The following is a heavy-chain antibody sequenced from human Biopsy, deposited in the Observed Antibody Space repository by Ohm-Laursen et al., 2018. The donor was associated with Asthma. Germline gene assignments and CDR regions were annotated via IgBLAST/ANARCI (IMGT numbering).Heavy chain of an antibody. V-gene: IGHV3-30*03. Sequence: SLRLSCTVSGFSFSHHSMNWVRQAPGKGLDWVAVISFDGSNKNYTDSVKGRFTISRDKSMSTLYLQLSSLRAEDTAMYFCAREPIKATYFYGMDVWGQGTTVTVSS. CDR1: GFSFSHHS. CDR3: AREPIKATYFYGMDV. D-gene: IGHD3-9*01. J-gene: IGHJ6*02. CDR2: ISFDGSNK.